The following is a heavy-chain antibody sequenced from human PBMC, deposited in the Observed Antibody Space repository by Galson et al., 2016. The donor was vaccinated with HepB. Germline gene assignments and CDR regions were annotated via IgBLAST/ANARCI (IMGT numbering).Heavy chain of an antibody. CDR1: GYIFTNYY. CDR3: ARQYNGTFSAWFDP. J-gene: IGHJ5*02. V-gene: IGHV5-51*01. Sequence: QSGAEVKKPGESLRISCKGSGYIFTNYYIGWVRQMPGKGLEWMGIIYPDESDIRYSPSLQGQVTISADMSINTAYLQWSSLKASDTAIYYCARQYNGTFSAWFDPWGQGILITVSS. D-gene: IGHD1-26*01. CDR2: IYPDESDI.